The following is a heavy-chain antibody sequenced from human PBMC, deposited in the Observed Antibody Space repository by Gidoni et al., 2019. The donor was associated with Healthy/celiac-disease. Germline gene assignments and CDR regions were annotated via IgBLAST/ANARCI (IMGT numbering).Heavy chain of an antibody. J-gene: IGHJ2*01. V-gene: IGHV3-9*01. CDR3: AKEPRIAAAGTRGWYFDL. D-gene: IGHD6-13*01. Sequence: EVQLVESAGGLVQPGRSLRLSCAASGFTFDDYAMHWVRQAPGKGLEWVSGIRWNSGSIIYADAVKGRFTISRDNAKNSLYLQMNSLIAEDTALYYCAKEPRIAAAGTRGWYFDLWGRGTLVTVSS. CDR2: IRWNSGSI. CDR1: GFTFDDYA.